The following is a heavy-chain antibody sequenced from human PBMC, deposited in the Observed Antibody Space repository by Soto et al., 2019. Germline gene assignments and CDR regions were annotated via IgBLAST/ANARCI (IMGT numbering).Heavy chain of an antibody. V-gene: IGHV2-70*11. J-gene: IGHJ4*02. CDR2: IDWDDDK. D-gene: IGHD4-17*01. CDR1: GFSLSTDGMC. CDR3: DRTYGDYQRGNFDF. Sequence: SGPTLVNPTQTLTLTCTFSGFSLSTDGMCVSWIRQPPGKTLEWLARIDWDDDKYYRTSLQTRLTISKDTSKNQGVLTMTNMDPVDTATYYCDRTYGDYQRGNFDFWGQGTLVTVSS.